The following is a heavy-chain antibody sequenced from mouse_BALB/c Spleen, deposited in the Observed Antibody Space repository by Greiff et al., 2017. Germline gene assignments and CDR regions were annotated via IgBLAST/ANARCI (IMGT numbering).Heavy chain of an antibody. Sequence: QVTLKESGPGILQPSQTLSLTCSFSGFSLSTSGMSVGWIRQPSGKGLEWLAHIWWNDDKYYNPALKSRLTISKDTSNNQVFLKIASVVTADTATYYCAYDYDIAWFAYWGQGTLVTVSA. D-gene: IGHD2-4*01. CDR1: GFSLSTSGMS. CDR3: AYDYDIAWFAY. J-gene: IGHJ3*01. V-gene: IGHV8-8*01. CDR2: IWWNDDK.